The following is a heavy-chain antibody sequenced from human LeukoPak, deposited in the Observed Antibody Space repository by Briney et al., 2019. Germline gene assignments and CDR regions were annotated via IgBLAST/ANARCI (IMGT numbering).Heavy chain of an antibody. J-gene: IGHJ4*02. CDR1: GFSLSTSGVG. D-gene: IGHD4-17*01. CDR3: AHTLYGDYAGGY. V-gene: IGHV2-5*05. Sequence: SGPTLVKPTQTLTLTCTFSGFSLSTSGVGVGWIRQPPGKALEWLAVIYWDDDKRYGPSLKSRLTITKDTSKNQVVLTMTNMDPVDTATYYCAHTLYGDYAGGYWGQGTLVTVSS. CDR2: IYWDDDK.